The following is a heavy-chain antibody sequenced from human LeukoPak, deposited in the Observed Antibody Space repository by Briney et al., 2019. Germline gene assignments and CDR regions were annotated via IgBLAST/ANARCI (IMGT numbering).Heavy chain of an antibody. J-gene: IGHJ4*02. D-gene: IGHD3-10*01. Sequence: SETLSLTCTVSGCSISSGTYYWSWIRQHPGKGLEWIGHIYYSGSTYYNPSLKSRVAISADTSKNQFSLRLSSVTAADTAVYYCARVGGYFDYWAREPWSPSP. CDR1: GCSISSGTYY. V-gene: IGHV4-31*03. CDR2: IYYSGST. CDR3: ARVGGYFDY.